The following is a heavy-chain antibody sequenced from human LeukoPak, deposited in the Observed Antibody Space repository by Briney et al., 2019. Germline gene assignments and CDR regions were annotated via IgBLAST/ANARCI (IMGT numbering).Heavy chain of an antibody. Sequence: GASVKVSCKASGYTFTGYYMHWVRQAPGQGLEWMGRINPNSGGTNYAQKFQGRVTMTRDTSISTAYMELSRLRSDDTAVYYCARDHRFSGSRPLDYWGQGTLVTVSS. J-gene: IGHJ4*02. CDR3: ARDHRFSGSRPLDY. V-gene: IGHV1-2*06. D-gene: IGHD1-26*01. CDR2: INPNSGGT. CDR1: GYTFTGYY.